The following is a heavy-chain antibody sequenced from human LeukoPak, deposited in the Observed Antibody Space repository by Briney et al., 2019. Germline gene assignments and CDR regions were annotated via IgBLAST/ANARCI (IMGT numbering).Heavy chain of an antibody. Sequence: GGSLTLSCAASGFTFDNFGMTWVRQVPGSGLGWVAGINWNGGSTGYTDSVRGQFTISRDNDENSLFLQMNSLSAEDTALYHCVRKFSYSSSAYNPHYYDSWGQGILVTVSS. V-gene: IGHV3-20*01. CDR1: GFTFDNFG. CDR2: INWNGGST. CDR3: VRKFSYSSSAYNPHYYDS. D-gene: IGHD6-6*01. J-gene: IGHJ4*02.